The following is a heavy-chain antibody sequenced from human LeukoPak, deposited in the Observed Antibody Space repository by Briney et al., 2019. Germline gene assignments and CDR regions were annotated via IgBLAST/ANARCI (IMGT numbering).Heavy chain of an antibody. J-gene: IGHJ3*02. CDR2: IYYTGST. V-gene: IGHV4-59*01. D-gene: IGHD2-21*01. CDR3: ARAPLALIVFDI. Sequence: KPSETLSLTCTVSGGSISSYYWSWIRQPPGKGLDWIGYIYYTGSTNYNPSLKSRVTISVDTSKNQFSLKLSSVTAADTAMYYCARAPLALIVFDIWGQGTMVTVSS. CDR1: GGSISSYY.